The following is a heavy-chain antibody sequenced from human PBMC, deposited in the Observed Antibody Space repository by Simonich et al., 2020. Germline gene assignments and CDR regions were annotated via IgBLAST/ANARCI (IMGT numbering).Heavy chain of an antibody. CDR1: GFTFSSYS. J-gene: IGHJ3*02. CDR3: ARDSSYYAFDI. CDR2: ISSSSNTR. V-gene: IGHV3-48*01. D-gene: IGHD5-12*01. Sequence: EVQLVESGGGLVQPGGSLRLSCAASGFTFSSYSMNWVRQAPGKGLVWVSYISSSSNTRYYADSVKGRFTISRDNAKNSLYLQMNSLRAEDTAVYYCARDSSYYAFDIWGQGTMVTVSS.